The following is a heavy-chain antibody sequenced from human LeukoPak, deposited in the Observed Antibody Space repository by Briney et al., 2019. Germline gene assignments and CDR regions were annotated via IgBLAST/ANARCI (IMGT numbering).Heavy chain of an antibody. CDR2: TRNEANIYTT. CDR1: GFIFSDHY. J-gene: IGHJ3*02. D-gene: IGHD1-26*01. V-gene: IGHV3-72*01. CDR3: ASPVGATTVRAFDI. Sequence: GGSLRLSCAASGFIFSDHYMDWVRQAPGKGLEWVGRTRNEANIYTTKYAASVKGRFTISRDDSKSSLYLQMNCLKTEDTAVYYCASPVGATTVRAFDIWGQGTMVTVSS.